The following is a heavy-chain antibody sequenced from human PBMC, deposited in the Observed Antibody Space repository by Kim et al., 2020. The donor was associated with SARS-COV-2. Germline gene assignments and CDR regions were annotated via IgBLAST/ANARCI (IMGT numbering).Heavy chain of an antibody. D-gene: IGHD1-26*01. CDR2: INPNSGGT. Sequence: ASVKVSCKASGYTFTGYYMHWVRQAPGQGLEWMGWINPNSGGTNYAQKFQGRVTMTRDTSISTAYMELSRLRSDDTAVYYCAQPRGWELLGSPKDYYYGMDVWGQGTTVTVSS. V-gene: IGHV1-2*02. CDR3: AQPRGWELLGSPKDYYYGMDV. CDR1: GYTFTGYY. J-gene: IGHJ6*02.